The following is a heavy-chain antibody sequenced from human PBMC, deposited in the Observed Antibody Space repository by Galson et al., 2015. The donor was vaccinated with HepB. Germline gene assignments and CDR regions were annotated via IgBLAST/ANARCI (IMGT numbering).Heavy chain of an antibody. V-gene: IGHV3-15*01. CDR2: IKSKTDGGTT. Sequence: SLRLSCAASGFTFSNAWMSWVRQAPGKGLEWVGRIKSKTDGGTTDYAAPVKGRFTISRDDSKNTLYLQMNSLKTEDTAVYYCTTDTIGGAVWFGEPSGYYFDYWGQGTLVTVSS. CDR3: TTDTIGGAVWFGEPSGYYFDY. D-gene: IGHD3-10*01. J-gene: IGHJ4*02. CDR1: GFTFSNAW.